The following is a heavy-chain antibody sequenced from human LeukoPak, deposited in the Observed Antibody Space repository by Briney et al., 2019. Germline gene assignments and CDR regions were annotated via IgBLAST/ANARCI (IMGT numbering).Heavy chain of an antibody. V-gene: IGHV3-21*01. CDR3: ARDVHYYDSSGYPD. CDR2: ISSSSSYI. D-gene: IGHD3-22*01. CDR1: GFPFSSYS. J-gene: IGHJ4*02. Sequence: GGPLRLSCAASGFPFSSYSMNWVRQAPGKGLEWVSSISSSSSYIYYAGSVNGRFTISRDNAKNSLYLQMNSLRAEDTAVYYCARDVHYYDSSGYPDWGQGTLVTVSS.